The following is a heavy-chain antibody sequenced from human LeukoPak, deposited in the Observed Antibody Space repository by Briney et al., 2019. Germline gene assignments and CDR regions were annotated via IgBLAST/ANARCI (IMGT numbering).Heavy chain of an antibody. CDR3: ARQMTTVTHYYYYYGMDV. CDR2: IYPGDSDT. Sequence: GESLKISCKGSGYSFTSYWIGWVRQMPGKGLEWMGIIYPGDSDTRYSPSFQGQVTISADKSISTAYLQWSSLKASDTAMYYCARQMTTVTHYYYYYGMDVWGQGTTVTVSS. D-gene: IGHD4-17*01. CDR1: GYSFTSYW. V-gene: IGHV5-51*01. J-gene: IGHJ6*02.